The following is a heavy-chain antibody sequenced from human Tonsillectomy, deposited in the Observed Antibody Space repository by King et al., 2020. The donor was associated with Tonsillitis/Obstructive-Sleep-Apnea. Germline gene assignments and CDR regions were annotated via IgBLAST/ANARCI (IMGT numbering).Heavy chain of an antibody. CDR1: GFTFSTYE. Sequence: VQLVESGGGLVQPGGSLRLSCAASGFTFSTYEMNWVRQAPGKGLEWVSFISSSGSTIYYADSVKGRFTISRDNAKNSLYLQMNSLRAEDTAVYYCARDSLGWYFDLWCRGTLVSVSS. CDR3: ARDSLGWYFDL. CDR2: ISSSGSTI. D-gene: IGHD5-12*01. V-gene: IGHV3-48*03. J-gene: IGHJ2*01.